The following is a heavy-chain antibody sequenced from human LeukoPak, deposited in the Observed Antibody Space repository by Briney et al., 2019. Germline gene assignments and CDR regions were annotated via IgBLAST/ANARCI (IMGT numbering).Heavy chain of an antibody. CDR1: AYSISSGYY. CDR3: ARVRDFSYYMDV. Sequence: SETLSLTCTVSAYSISSGYYWGWIRPPPGKGLEWIGSIFHSWDSYYNPSLKTRVTISVDTSKNQFSLKLSSVTAADTAVYYCARVRDFSYYMDVWGKGTTIAVSS. V-gene: IGHV4-38-2*02. CDR2: IFHSWDS. D-gene: IGHD3-3*01. J-gene: IGHJ6*03.